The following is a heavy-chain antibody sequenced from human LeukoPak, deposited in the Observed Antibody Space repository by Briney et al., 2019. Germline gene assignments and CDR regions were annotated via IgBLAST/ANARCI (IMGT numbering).Heavy chain of an antibody. CDR1: GVSISSGGYS. CDR2: IYHSGST. V-gene: IGHV4-30-2*01. Sequence: SETLSLTCAVSGVSISSGGYSWSWIRQPPGKGLEWIGYIYHSGSTYYNPSLKSRVTISVDRSKNQFSLKLSSVTAADTAVYYCARLIRATNGMDVWGQGTTVTVSS. J-gene: IGHJ6*02. CDR3: ARLIRATNGMDV. D-gene: IGHD1-26*01.